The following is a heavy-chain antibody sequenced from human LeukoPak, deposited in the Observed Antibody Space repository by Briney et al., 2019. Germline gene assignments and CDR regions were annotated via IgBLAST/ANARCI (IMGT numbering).Heavy chain of an antibody. CDR2: ISYDGSNK. Sequence: GGALRHSRAASVFTLISYAMHSVRQDPGKGLERVAVISYDGSNKYYADSVKGRFTTSRDNSKNTRYPQMNSLRAEDTAVYYCARDISGSYYFDYWGQGTLVTVSS. V-gene: IGHV3-30*01. D-gene: IGHD1-26*01. CDR3: ARDISGSYYFDY. J-gene: IGHJ4*02. CDR1: VFTLISYA.